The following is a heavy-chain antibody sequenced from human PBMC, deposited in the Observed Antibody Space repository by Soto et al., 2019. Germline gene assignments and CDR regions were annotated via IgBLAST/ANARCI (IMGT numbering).Heavy chain of an antibody. D-gene: IGHD3-3*01. Sequence: GGSLRLSCAASGFTFSSYSMNWVRQAPGKGLEWVSSISSSSSYIYYAVSVKGRFTISRDNAKNSLYLQMNSLRAEDTAVYYCARDCGRFLEQFDGMDVWGQGTTVTVSS. V-gene: IGHV3-21*01. CDR2: ISSSSSYI. CDR3: ARDCGRFLEQFDGMDV. CDR1: GFTFSSYS. J-gene: IGHJ6*02.